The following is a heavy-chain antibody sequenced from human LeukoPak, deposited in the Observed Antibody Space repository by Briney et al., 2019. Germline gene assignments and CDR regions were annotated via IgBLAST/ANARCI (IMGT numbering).Heavy chain of an antibody. D-gene: IGHD5-18*01. CDR3: ARGRRGYSYCPGSGSFDY. CDR2: IKLSGGT. Sequence: PSETLSLTCAVYGGSFSGYYWSWIRQPPGKGLEWIGEIKLSGGTNYTPSVKSRVTISVDTSKNQFSLKLSSVTAADTAVYYCARGRRGYSYCPGSGSFDYWGQGTLVTVSS. J-gene: IGHJ4*02. V-gene: IGHV4-34*01. CDR1: GGSFSGYY.